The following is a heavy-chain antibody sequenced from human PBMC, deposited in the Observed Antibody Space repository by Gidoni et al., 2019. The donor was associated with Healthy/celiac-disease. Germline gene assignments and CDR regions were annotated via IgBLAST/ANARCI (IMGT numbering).Heavy chain of an antibody. CDR2: ISSSGSTI. CDR1: GFTFGSYS. J-gene: IGHJ4*02. D-gene: IGHD6-13*01. V-gene: IGHV3-48*02. Sequence: EVQLVESGGGLVPPGGSLRLSCAASGFTFGSYSMNWVRQAPGKGLEWVSYISSSGSTIYYADSVKGRFTISRDNAKNSLHLHMNSLRDEDTAVYYCARDRIGAGIGGFDYWGQGTLVTVSS. CDR3: ARDRIGAGIGGFDY.